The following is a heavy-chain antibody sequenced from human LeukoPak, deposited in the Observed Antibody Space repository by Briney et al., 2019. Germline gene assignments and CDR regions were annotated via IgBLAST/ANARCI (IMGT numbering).Heavy chain of an antibody. J-gene: IGHJ6*04. D-gene: IGHD2-2*01. CDR1: GYTLTELS. V-gene: IGHV1-24*01. Sequence: GASVKVSCKVSGYTLTELSMHWVRQAPGKGLEWMGGFDPEDGETIYAQKFQGRVTMTEDTSTDTAYMELSSLRSEDTAVYYCATDKQLLAPTNHPPTYGMDVWGKGTTVTVSS. CDR2: FDPEDGET. CDR3: ATDKQLLAPTNHPPTYGMDV.